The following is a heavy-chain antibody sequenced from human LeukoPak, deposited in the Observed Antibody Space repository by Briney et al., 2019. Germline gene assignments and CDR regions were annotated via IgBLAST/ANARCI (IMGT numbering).Heavy chain of an antibody. CDR2: IKQDGSEK. CDR3: ARDGIAVAGRFFDY. J-gene: IGHJ4*02. CDR1: GFTFSSYW. Sequence: GGSLRLSCAASGFTFSSYWMSWVRQAPGKGLEWVANIKQDGSEKYYVDSVKGRFTISRDNAKNSLYLQMNSLRAEDTAVYYCARDGIAVAGRFFDYWGQGTLVTVSS. D-gene: IGHD6-19*01. V-gene: IGHV3-7*03.